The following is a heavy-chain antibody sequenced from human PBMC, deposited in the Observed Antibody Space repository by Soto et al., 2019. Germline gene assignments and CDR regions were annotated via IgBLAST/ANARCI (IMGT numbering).Heavy chain of an antibody. CDR2: ISYSGST. CDR1: GGSISSGGYY. J-gene: IGHJ4*01. V-gene: IGHV4-31*03. CDR3: AILSNPWGNSVMNY. Sequence: QVQLQESGPGLVKPSQTLSLTCTVSGGSISSGGYYWSWIRQHPGKGMEWIGYISYSGSTYYYPCLRSRVTISVDTSKKQFSLKMSSVTAADTAVYYCAILSNPWGNSVMNYWGHGSLVTVSS. D-gene: IGHD3-10*01.